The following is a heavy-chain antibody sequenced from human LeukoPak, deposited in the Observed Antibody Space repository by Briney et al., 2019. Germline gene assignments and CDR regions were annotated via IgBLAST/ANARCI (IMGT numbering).Heavy chain of an antibody. CDR3: ATLRGDYYDSRAYDL. V-gene: IGHV4-61*02. D-gene: IGHD3-22*01. CDR1: GAAISSGTYY. CDR2: IFTSGNT. Sequence: PSQTLSLTCNVSGAAISSGTYYWSRIRQPAGKGLEWIGRIFTSGNTDYNPSLKSRVFISIETSKNRFSLTLNSVTAADTAVYYCATLRGDYYDSRAYDLWGQGTMVTVSS. J-gene: IGHJ3*01.